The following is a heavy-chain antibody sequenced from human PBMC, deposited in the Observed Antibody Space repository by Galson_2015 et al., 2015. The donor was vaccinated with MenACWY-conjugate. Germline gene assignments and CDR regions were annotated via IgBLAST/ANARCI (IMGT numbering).Heavy chain of an antibody. CDR3: ARDSGTNYYGSGSPHFDP. CDR2: INTNTGNP. V-gene: IGHV7-4-1*02. D-gene: IGHD3-10*01. J-gene: IGHJ5*02. CDR1: GYTFTSYA. Sequence: SVKVSCKASGYTFTSYAMNWVRQAPGQGLEWMRWINTNTGNPTYAQGFTGRFVFSLDTSVSTAYLQISSLKAEDTAVYYCARDSGTNYYGSGSPHFDPWGQGTLVTVSS.